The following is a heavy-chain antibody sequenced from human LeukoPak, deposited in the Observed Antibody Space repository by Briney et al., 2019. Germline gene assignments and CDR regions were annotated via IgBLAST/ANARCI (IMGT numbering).Heavy chain of an antibody. J-gene: IGHJ6*03. D-gene: IGHD3-10*01. CDR1: GFSISSGFY. Sequence: SETLSLTCPVSGFSISSGFYWGWIRQPPGKGLEWIGEINHSGSTNYNPSLKSRVTISVDTSKNQFSLKLSSVTAAGTAVYYCARTTMVRGTYYMDVWGKGTTVTVSS. V-gene: IGHV4-38-2*01. CDR3: ARTTMVRGTYYMDV. CDR2: INHSGST.